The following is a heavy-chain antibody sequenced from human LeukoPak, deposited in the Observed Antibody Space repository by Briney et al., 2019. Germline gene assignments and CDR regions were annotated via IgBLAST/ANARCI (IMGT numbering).Heavy chain of an antibody. J-gene: IGHJ4*02. CDR1: GGSISGNH. CDR3: ASQPHTYYYDSSGYLVDY. CDR2: SHKSGST. Sequence: SETLSLTCTVSGGSISGNHWTWIRQSPGKTLEWIGCSHKSGSTHYNPSLRSRVTISVDTSKNQFSLKLSSVTAADTAVYYCASQPHTYYYDSSGYLVDYWGQGTLVTVSS. V-gene: IGHV4-59*08. D-gene: IGHD3-22*01.